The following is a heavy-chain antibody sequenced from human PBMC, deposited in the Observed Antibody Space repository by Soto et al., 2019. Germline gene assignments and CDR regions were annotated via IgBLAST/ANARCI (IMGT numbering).Heavy chain of an antibody. V-gene: IGHV3-30*03. J-gene: IGHJ4*02. CDR1: GFTFSSYS. D-gene: IGHD2-15*01. CDR2: ISYDGSHK. Sequence: GGSLRLSCAASGFTFSSYSMYWVRQAPGKGLEWVAVISYDGSHKYYADSVKGRFTISRDDSQNTVFLQMNSLRAEDSAVYYCVRESAYWTPGYWGQGTLVTVSS. CDR3: VRESAYWTPGY.